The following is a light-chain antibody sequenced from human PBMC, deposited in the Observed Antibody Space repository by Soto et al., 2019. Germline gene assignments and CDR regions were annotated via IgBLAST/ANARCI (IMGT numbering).Light chain of an antibody. CDR1: NNDVGAYPY. Sequence: QSALTQPASVSGSPGQSITISCTGTNNDVGAYPYVSWYQQHPGTAPKLIIYEVTNRHSGISDRFSGSKSGNTASLTISGLQAEDESDYYCSSFATSGTTVIFGGGTKLTVL. CDR2: EVT. CDR3: SSFATSGTTVI. V-gene: IGLV2-14*01. J-gene: IGLJ2*01.